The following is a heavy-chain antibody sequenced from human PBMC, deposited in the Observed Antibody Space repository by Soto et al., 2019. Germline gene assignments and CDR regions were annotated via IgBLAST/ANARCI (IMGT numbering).Heavy chain of an antibody. CDR1: GFTFSSYG. V-gene: IGHV3-30*03. CDR2: ISYDGSNK. Sequence: GGSLRLSCAASGFTFSSYGMHWVRQAPGKGLEWVAVISYDGSNKYYADSVKGRFTISRDNSKNTLYLQMNSLRAEDTAVYYCARVYSSGYYFLGMDVWGQGTTVTVSS. D-gene: IGHD3-22*01. J-gene: IGHJ6*02. CDR3: ARVYSSGYYFLGMDV.